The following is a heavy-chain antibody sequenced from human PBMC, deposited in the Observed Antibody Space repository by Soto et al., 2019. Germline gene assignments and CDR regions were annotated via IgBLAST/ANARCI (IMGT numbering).Heavy chain of an antibody. Sequence: QLQLHQWGAGPLRPLATLSLTCGVSGGYFSGYYWAWIRQPSGKVLEWIGVINDLGCINYNPFLMSRISTSVYTSQNYYSLSLGSVTAADTSVYHFARQRNVSSTGPTGLWFIPLWVGGILFIVSS. J-gene: IGHJ2*01. V-gene: IGHV4-34*01. D-gene: IGHD5-18*01. CDR3: ARQRNVSSTGPTGLWFIPL. CDR2: INDLGCI. CDR1: GGYFSGYY.